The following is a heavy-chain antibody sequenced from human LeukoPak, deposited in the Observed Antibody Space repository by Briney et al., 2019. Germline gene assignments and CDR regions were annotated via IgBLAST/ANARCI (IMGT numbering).Heavy chain of an antibody. Sequence: PGGSLRLSCAASGFTFSSYAMTWVRQAPGKGLEWVSGISGSGGTTYYADSVKGRFTISRDISKNTLYLQMNSLRAEDTALYYCAKDHDYSSRPYYFDYWGQGTLVTVSS. D-gene: IGHD6-19*01. CDR1: GFTFSSYA. V-gene: IGHV3-23*01. CDR3: AKDHDYSSRPYYFDY. CDR2: ISGSGGTT. J-gene: IGHJ4*02.